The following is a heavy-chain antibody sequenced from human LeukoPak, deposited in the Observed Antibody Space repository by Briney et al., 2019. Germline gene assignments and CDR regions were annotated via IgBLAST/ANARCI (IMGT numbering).Heavy chain of an antibody. V-gene: IGHV4-34*01. CDR3: ARGRYYFDSSGAFY. D-gene: IGHD3-22*01. Sequence: PSETLSLTCAVHGGSFSGYYWSWIRQPPGKGLEWIGEIMYDGSSNYHPSLTSRVSMSVDTSKNQFSLKMTSVTAADTAVYYCARGRYYFDSSGAFYWGQGTLVTVSS. J-gene: IGHJ4*02. CDR2: IMYDGSS. CDR1: GGSFSGYY.